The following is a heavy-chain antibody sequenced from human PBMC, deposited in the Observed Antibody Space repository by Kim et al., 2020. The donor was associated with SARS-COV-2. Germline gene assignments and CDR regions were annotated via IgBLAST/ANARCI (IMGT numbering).Heavy chain of an antibody. D-gene: IGHD2-2*01. CDR3: ARGIVVRAAMVYYCDY. J-gene: IGHJ4*02. V-gene: IGHV3-74*01. Sequence: SVKGRFTIARDNDKNTLYLQRNSLRAEDTAVYYCARGIVVRAAMVYYCDYWGQGTLVTVSS.